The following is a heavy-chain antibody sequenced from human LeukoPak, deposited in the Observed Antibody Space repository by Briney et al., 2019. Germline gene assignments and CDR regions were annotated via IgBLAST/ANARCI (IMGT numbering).Heavy chain of an antibody. CDR1: GYTFTSYD. CDR3: ARGRVSYGSGSYNY. CDR2: MNPNSGNT. V-gene: IGHV1-8*03. J-gene: IGHJ4*02. Sequence: VASVKVFCKASGYTFTSYDINGVRQATGQGLEWMGWMNPNSGNTGYAQKFQGRVTITRNTSISTAYMELSSLRSEDTAVYYCARGRVSYGSGSYNYWGQGTLVTVSS. D-gene: IGHD3-10*01.